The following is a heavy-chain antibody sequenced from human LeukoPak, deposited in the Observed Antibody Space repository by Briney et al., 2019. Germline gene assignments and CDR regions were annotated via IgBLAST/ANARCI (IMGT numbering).Heavy chain of an antibody. J-gene: IGHJ4*02. CDR3: ARSYSSSWYGTYYFDY. CDR1: GYTFTSYG. V-gene: IGHV1-18*04. CDR2: ISAYNGNT. Sequence: GASVTVSCKASGYTFTSYGISWVRQAPGQGLEWMGWISAYNGNTNYAQKLQGRVTMTTDTSTSTAYMELRSLRSDDTAVYYCARSYSSSWYGTYYFDYWGQGTLVTVSS. D-gene: IGHD6-13*01.